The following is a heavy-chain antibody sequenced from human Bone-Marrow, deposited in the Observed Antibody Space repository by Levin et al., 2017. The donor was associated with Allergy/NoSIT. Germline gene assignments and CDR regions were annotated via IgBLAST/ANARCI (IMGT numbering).Heavy chain of an antibody. CDR1: GFTFNSYD. CDR2: ISYDGSSK. CDR3: ARPQLDYHGSGSDYGVDL. V-gene: IGHV3-30-3*01. Sequence: GGSLRLSCTASGFTFNSYDMHWVRQAPGKGLEWLSVISYDGSSKFYADSVRGRFTVSRDSFKNTLFLQMNNLRLEDTAVYFCARPQLDYHGSGSDYGVDLWGQGTTVTVSS. D-gene: IGHD3-10*01. J-gene: IGHJ6*02.